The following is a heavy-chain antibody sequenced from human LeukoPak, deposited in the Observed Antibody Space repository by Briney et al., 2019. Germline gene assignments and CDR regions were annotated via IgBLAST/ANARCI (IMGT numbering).Heavy chain of an antibody. Sequence: PSETLSLTCTVSGGSISGYYWTWIRQPPGKGLEWIGFIYYSGSTSYNPSLKSRVTISVDTSKNQFSLKLSSVTAADTAVYYCARSSSGRYGNFGYWGQGALVTVSS. CDR1: GGSISGYY. CDR2: IYYSGST. V-gene: IGHV4-59*08. D-gene: IGHD6-19*01. J-gene: IGHJ4*02. CDR3: ARSSSGRYGNFGY.